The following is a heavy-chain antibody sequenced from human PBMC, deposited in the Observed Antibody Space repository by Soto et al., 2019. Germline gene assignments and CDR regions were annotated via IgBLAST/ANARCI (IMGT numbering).Heavy chain of an antibody. CDR1: GFTFNSYA. V-gene: IGHV3-23*01. CDR2: ISGSGWQI. J-gene: IGHJ2*01. D-gene: IGHD3-9*01. CDR3: AKGRYFDASGGCANF. Sequence: EVRLMESGGGFLQPGGSQRLSCVASGFTFNSYAMSWVRQTPEKGLEWVSAISGSGWQIYYAESVQGRFTISRDNSKTTGYLHMNRLRAEDSGIYYCAKGRYFDASGGCANFWGRGTLVTVSS.